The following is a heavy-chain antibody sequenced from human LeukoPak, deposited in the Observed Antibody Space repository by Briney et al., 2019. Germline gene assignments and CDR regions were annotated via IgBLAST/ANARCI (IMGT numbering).Heavy chain of an antibody. CDR2: VLFDGSDQ. J-gene: IGHJ6*03. V-gene: IGHV3-30*03. D-gene: IGHD2/OR15-2a*01. Sequence: GGSLRLSCAASEFSVGSNYMTWVRQAPGKGLEWLAVVLFDGSDQYYADSVQGRFTISRDNSQNTLYLQMDSLRVEDTAVYYCARVSKPGWYDYYYMDVWGKGTTVTVSS. CDR1: EFSVGSNY. CDR3: ARVSKPGWYDYYYMDV.